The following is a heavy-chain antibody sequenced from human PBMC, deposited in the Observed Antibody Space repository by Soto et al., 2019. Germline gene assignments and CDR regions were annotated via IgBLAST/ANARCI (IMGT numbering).Heavy chain of an antibody. V-gene: IGHV3-30-3*01. Sequence: GGSLRLSCAASGFTFSSYAMHWVRQAPGKGLEWVAVISYDGSNKYYADSVKGRFTISRDNSKNTLYLQMNSLRAEDTAVYYCARTRGERWLQFSAFDIWGQGTMVTVSS. CDR1: GFTFSSYA. CDR2: ISYDGSNK. CDR3: ARTRGERWLQFSAFDI. D-gene: IGHD5-12*01. J-gene: IGHJ3*02.